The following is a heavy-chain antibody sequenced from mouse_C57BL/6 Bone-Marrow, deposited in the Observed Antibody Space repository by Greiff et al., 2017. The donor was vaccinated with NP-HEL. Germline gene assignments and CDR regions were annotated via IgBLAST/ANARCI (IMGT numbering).Heavy chain of an antibody. Sequence: DVMLVESGGDLVKPGGSLKLSCAASGFTFSSYGMSWVRQTPDKRLEWVATISSGGSYTYYPDSVKGRFTISRDNAKNTLYLQMSSLKSEDTAMYYCARDGYYVGWFAYWGQGTLVTVSA. V-gene: IGHV5-6*02. CDR3: ARDGYYVGWFAY. D-gene: IGHD2-3*01. CDR2: ISSGGSYT. J-gene: IGHJ3*01. CDR1: GFTFSSYG.